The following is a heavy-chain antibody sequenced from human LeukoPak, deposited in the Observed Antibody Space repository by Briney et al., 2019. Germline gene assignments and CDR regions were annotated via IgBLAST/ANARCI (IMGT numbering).Heavy chain of an antibody. Sequence: PSETLSLTCTVSGGSISSSSYYWGWIRQPPGKGLEWIGSIYYSGSTYYNPSLKSRVTISVDTSKNQFSLKLSSVTAADTAVYYCARERRVGDFDYWGQGTLVTVSS. D-gene: IGHD2-15*01. V-gene: IGHV4-39*07. CDR3: ARERRVGDFDY. J-gene: IGHJ4*02. CDR2: IYYSGST. CDR1: GGSISSSSYY.